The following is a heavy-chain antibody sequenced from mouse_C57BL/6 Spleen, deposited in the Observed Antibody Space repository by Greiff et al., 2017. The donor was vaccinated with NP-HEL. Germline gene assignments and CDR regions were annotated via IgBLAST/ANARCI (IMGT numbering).Heavy chain of an antibody. CDR3: ARSDGYPLAY. D-gene: IGHD2-3*01. V-gene: IGHV1-76*01. CDR2: IYPGSGNT. J-gene: IGHJ3*01. CDR1: GYTFTDYY. Sequence: QVQLKESGAELVRPGASVKLSCKASGYTFTDYYINWVKQRPGQGLEWIARIYPGSGNTYYNEKFKGKATLTAEKSSSTAYMQLSSLTSEDSAVYFCARSDGYPLAYWGQGTLVTVSA.